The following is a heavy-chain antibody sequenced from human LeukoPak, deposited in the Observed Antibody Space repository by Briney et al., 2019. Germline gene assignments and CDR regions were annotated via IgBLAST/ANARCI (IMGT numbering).Heavy chain of an antibody. CDR3: ARDQYYYDSSGYYQIDY. Sequence: GGSLRLSCAASGFTFSSYSMNWVRQAPGKGLEWVPYISSSSSTIYYADSVKGRFTISRDNAKNSLYLQMNSLRAEDTAVYYCARDQYYYDSSGYYQIDYWGQGTLVTVSS. CDR1: GFTFSSYS. CDR2: ISSSSSTI. D-gene: IGHD3-22*01. J-gene: IGHJ4*02. V-gene: IGHV3-48*01.